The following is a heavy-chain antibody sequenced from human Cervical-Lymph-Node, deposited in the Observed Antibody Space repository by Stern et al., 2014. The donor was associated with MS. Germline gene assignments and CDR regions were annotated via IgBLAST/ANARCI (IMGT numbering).Heavy chain of an antibody. CDR1: GYTFTGYD. Sequence: QDQLVQSGAEVKKPGASVKVSCKASGYTFTGYDINWVRQATGQGLEWMGWVNPNNGDTVYAQKFQGRVTMTRNTSISTAYMELSSLRSEDTAVYYCASGTGTFYDGSGYYWFAYWGQGSLVTVSS. CDR3: ASGTGTFYDGSGYYWFAY. D-gene: IGHD3-22*01. CDR2: VNPNNGDT. J-gene: IGHJ4*02. V-gene: IGHV1-8*01.